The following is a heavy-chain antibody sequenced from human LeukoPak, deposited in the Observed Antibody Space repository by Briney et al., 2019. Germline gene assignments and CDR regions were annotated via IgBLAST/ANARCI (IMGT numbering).Heavy chain of an antibody. CDR3: AKDNDGAVAGTLYNWFDP. J-gene: IGHJ5*02. CDR2: ISGSGGST. V-gene: IGHV3-23*01. Sequence: GSLRLSCAASGFTFSSYAMSWVRQAPGKGLEWVSAISGSGGSTYYADSVKGRFTISRDNSKNTLYLQMNSLRAEDTAVYYCAKDNDGAVAGTLYNWFDPWGQGTLVTVSS. D-gene: IGHD6-19*01. CDR1: GFTFSSYA.